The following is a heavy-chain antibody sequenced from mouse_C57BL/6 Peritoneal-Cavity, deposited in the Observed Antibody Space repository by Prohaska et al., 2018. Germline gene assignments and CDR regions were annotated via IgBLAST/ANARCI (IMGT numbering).Heavy chain of an antibody. CDR2: IYPGSGST. J-gene: IGHJ2*01. Sequence: SVKMSCKASGYTFTSYWITWVKQRPDQGLEWIGDIYPGSGSTNYNEKFKSKATLTVDTSSSTAYMQLSSLTSEDSAVYYCANQAYFDYWGQGTTLTVSS. V-gene: IGHV1-55*01. D-gene: IGHD3-2*02. CDR3: ANQAYFDY. CDR1: GYTFTSYW.